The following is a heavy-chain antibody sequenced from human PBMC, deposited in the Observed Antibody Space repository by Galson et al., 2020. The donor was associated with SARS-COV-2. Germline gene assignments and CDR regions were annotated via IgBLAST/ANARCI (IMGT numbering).Heavy chain of an antibody. Sequence: SAKISCKASGGTFSSYAISWVRQAPGQGLEWMGGIIPILGIANYAQQFQGRVTITADKSTSTAYMELSSLRSEDTAVYYCARGSGGWEPHFDYYYDMDVWGKGTTVTVSS. V-gene: IGHV1-69*10. D-gene: IGHD1-26*01. CDR2: IIPILGIA. CDR1: GGTFSSYA. J-gene: IGHJ6*03. CDR3: ARGSGGWEPHFDYYYDMDV.